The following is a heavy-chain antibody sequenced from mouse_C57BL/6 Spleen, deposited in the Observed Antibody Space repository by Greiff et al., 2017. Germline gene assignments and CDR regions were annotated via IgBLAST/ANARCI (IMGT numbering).Heavy chain of an antibody. J-gene: IGHJ2*01. CDR2: INPYDGGT. D-gene: IGHD2-3*01. CDR3: ARGKDGYYVDY. Sequence: EVKLMESGPVLVKPGASVKMSCKASGYTFTDYYMHWVKQSHGKSLEWIGVINPYDGGTSYNQKFKGKATLTVDKSSSTAYMELNSLTSEDSAVYYGARGKDGYYVDYWGQGTTLTVSS. V-gene: IGHV1-19*01. CDR1: GYTFTDYY.